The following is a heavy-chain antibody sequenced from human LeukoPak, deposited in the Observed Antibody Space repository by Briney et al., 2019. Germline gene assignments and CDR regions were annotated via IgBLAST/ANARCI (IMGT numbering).Heavy chain of an antibody. V-gene: IGHV3-74*01. J-gene: IGHJ4*02. D-gene: IGHD1-26*01. CDR2: INSDGSST. Sequence: GGSLRLSCAASGFTFSSYRMHWVRQAPGKGLVWVSRINSDGSSTSYADSVKGRFTISRDNAKNTLYLQMSSRRAEDTAVYYCARDRGSYRPDVPDYWGQGTLVTVSS. CDR1: GFTFSSYR. CDR3: ARDRGSYRPDVPDY.